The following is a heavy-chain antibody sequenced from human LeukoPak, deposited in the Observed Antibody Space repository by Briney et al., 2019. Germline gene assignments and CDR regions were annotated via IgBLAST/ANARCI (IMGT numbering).Heavy chain of an antibody. Sequence: SETLSLTCAVYGGSFSGYYWSWIRQPPGEGLEWIGEINHSGSTNYNPSLKSRVTISVDTSKNQFSLKLSSVTAADTAVYYCAKYQLWFTYWGQGTLVTVSS. D-gene: IGHD5-18*01. CDR3: AKYQLWFTY. CDR2: INHSGST. J-gene: IGHJ4*02. CDR1: GGSFSGYY. V-gene: IGHV4-34*01.